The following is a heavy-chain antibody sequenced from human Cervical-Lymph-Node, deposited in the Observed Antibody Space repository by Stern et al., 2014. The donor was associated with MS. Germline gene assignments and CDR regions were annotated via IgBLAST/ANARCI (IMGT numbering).Heavy chain of an antibody. D-gene: IGHD3-9*01. V-gene: IGHV5-51*01. CDR1: GYTFTFYW. CDR3: ARQRYYDTSGYLDL. Sequence: EVQLVESGAEVKQPGQSLKISCKVSGYTFTFYWIVWVRQMPGKGLEWMGIISPSDSETSYSPSLQGPVTISVDRSISPAYLQWSSLRASDTAIYYCARQRYYDTSGYLDLWGQGTLVTVSS. J-gene: IGHJ5*02. CDR2: ISPSDSET.